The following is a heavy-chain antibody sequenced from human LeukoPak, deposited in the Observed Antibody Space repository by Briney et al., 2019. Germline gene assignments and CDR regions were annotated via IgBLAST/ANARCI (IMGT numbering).Heavy chain of an antibody. CDR3: ARAWAIRAYNNWFDP. J-gene: IGHJ5*02. CDR2: MNPNSGNT. D-gene: IGHD1-1*01. CDR1: GYTFTSYD. Sequence: ASVKVSCKASGYTFTSYDINWVRQATGQGLEWMGWMNPNSGNTGYAQKFQGRVTMTRNTSISTAYMELSSLRSEDTAVYYCARAWAIRAYNNWFDPWGQGTLVTVSS. V-gene: IGHV1-8*01.